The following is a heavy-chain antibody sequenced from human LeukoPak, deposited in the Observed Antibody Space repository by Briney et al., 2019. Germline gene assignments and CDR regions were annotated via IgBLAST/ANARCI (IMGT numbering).Heavy chain of an antibody. J-gene: IGHJ4*02. CDR2: IRYDGSNK. D-gene: IGHD4-11*01. CDR3: AKGATVTTNYFDY. CDR1: GFTFSSFG. Sequence: GGSLRLSCAASGFTFSSFGIHWVRQAPGKGLEWVAFIRYDGSNKYYADSVKGRFTISRDNPKNTLYLQMNSLRAEDTAVYYCAKGATVTTNYFDYWGQGTLVTVSS. V-gene: IGHV3-30*02.